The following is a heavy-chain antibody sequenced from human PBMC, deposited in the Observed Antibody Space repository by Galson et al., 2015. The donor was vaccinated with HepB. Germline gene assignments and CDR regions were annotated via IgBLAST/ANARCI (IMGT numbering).Heavy chain of an antibody. CDR2: IYYSGST. D-gene: IGHD1-14*01. J-gene: IGHJ5*02. V-gene: IGHV4-59*01. CDR3: ARDHRDPTPNWFDP. CDR1: GGSISSYY. Sequence: QVQLQESGPGLVKPSETLSLTCTVSGGSISSYYWSWIRQPPGKGLEWIGYIYYSGSTNYNPSLKSRVTISVDTSKNQFSLKLSSVTAADTAVYYCARDHRDPTPNWFDPWGQGTLVTVSS.